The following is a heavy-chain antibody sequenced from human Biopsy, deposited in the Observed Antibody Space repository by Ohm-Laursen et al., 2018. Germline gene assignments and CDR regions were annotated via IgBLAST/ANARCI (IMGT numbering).Heavy chain of an antibody. J-gene: IGHJ1*01. Sequence: SVKVSCKAPEGTFSNYGVNWVRQAPGQGLEWLGGNIPILGTGNYAQKFQDRVTVVADTSTSTATMEWRSLRSDDTAVYYCATKLTGYFHHWGQGTPVIVSS. CDR3: ATKLTGYFHH. V-gene: IGHV1-69*06. D-gene: IGHD3-9*01. CDR1: EGTFSNYG. CDR2: NIPILGTG.